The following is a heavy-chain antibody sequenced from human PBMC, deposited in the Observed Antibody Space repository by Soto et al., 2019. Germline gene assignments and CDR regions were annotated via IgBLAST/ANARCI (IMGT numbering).Heavy chain of an antibody. Sequence: GSSVKVSCKVSGYTLTELSMHWVRQAPGKGLEWMGGFDPEDGETIYAQKFQGRVTMTEDTSTDTAYMELSSLRSEDTAVYYCASSIVLVPADYYYGMDVWGQGTTVTVSS. D-gene: IGHD2-2*01. CDR3: ASSIVLVPADYYYGMDV. CDR2: FDPEDGET. CDR1: GYTLTELS. V-gene: IGHV1-24*01. J-gene: IGHJ6*02.